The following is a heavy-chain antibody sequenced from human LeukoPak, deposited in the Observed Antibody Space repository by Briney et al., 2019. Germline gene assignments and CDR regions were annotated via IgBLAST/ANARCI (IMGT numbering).Heavy chain of an antibody. J-gene: IGHJ4*02. CDR2: ISKDGSDK. D-gene: IGHD1-7*01. Sequence: GGSLRLSCAASGFTFSDYAMHWVRQAPGKGLEWVAVISKDGSDKYYPGSVRGRFTISRDNSKNTIYLQMDSLRAEDTAIYYCARDYWWNYDYWGRGTLVTVSS. V-gene: IGHV3-30-3*01. CDR1: GFTFSDYA. CDR3: ARDYWWNYDY.